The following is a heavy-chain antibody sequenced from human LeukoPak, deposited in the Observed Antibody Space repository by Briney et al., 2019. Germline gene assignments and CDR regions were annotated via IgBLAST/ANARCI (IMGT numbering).Heavy chain of an antibody. Sequence: SETLSLTCTVSGGSISSYYWSWIRQPPGKGLEWIGYIYYSGSTYYNPSLKSRVTISVDTSKNQFSLKLSSVTAADTAVYYCASGYSMVTGDYWGQGTLVTVSS. CDR1: GGSISSYY. V-gene: IGHV4-59*12. CDR2: IYYSGST. CDR3: ASGYSMVTGDY. J-gene: IGHJ4*02. D-gene: IGHD5-18*01.